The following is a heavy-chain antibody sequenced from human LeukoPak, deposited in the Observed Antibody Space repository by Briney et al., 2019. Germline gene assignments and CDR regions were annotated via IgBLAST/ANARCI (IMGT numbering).Heavy chain of an antibody. Sequence: ASVKVSCKASGYTFTSYDINWVRQATGQGLEWMGWMNPNSGNTGYAQKFQARVTITRNTSISTAYMELSSLRSEDTAVYYCARGPGDSHHWYFDLWGRGTLVTVSS. CDR3: ARGPGDSHHWYFDL. CDR1: GYTFTSYD. D-gene: IGHD4-17*01. J-gene: IGHJ2*01. CDR2: MNPNSGNT. V-gene: IGHV1-8*03.